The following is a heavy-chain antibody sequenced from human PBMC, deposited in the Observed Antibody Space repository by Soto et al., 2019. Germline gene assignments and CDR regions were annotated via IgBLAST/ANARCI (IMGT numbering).Heavy chain of an antibody. CDR1: GYTFTSYD. D-gene: IGHD3-16*02. J-gene: IGHJ5*02. V-gene: IGHV1-8*01. CDR2: MNPDSGNT. Sequence: QVQLVQSGAEVKKPGASVKVSCKASGYTFTSYDINWVRQATGQGLEWMGWMNPDSGNTGYAQKFKGRVTMTRNTSISTAYMELSSLRSEATAVYYCARERSSSKRFDPWGQGTLVTVSS. CDR3: ARERSSSKRFDP.